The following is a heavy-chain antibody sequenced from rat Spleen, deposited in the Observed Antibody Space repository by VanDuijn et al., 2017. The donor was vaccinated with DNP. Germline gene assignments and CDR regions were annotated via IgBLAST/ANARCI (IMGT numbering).Heavy chain of an antibody. J-gene: IGHJ1*01. Sequence: EVQLQESGPGLVKPSQSLSLTCSVTGYSIISNYWGWIRKLPGNKMEWIGYINHSGSTGYNPSLKSRISITRDTSKNQFFLHLSSVTTEDTATYFCARGNDVYYPYWYFDFWGPGTMVTVSS. CDR3: ARGNDVYYPYWYFDF. D-gene: IGHD1-12*03. CDR2: INHSGST. CDR1: GYSIISNY. V-gene: IGHV3-1*01.